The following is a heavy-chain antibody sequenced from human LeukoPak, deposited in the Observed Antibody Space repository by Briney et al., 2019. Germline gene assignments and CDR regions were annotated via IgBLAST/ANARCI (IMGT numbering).Heavy chain of an antibody. V-gene: IGHV1-8*01. CDR3: ARVDSYGYGGYYYYYMDV. CDR2: MNPNSGNT. J-gene: IGHJ6*03. Sequence: ASVKVSCKASGYTFTSYDINWVRQATGQGLEWMGWMNPNSGNTGYAQRFQGRVTMTRNTSISTAYIELSSLRSEDTAVYYCARVDSYGYGGYYYYYMDVWGKGTTVTVSS. CDR1: GYTFTSYD. D-gene: IGHD5-18*01.